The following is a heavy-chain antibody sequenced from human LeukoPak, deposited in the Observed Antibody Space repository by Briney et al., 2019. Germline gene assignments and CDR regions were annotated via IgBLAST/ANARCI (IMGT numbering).Heavy chain of an antibody. V-gene: IGHV3-53*01. CDR1: GFTVSSNY. J-gene: IGHJ4*02. CDR2: IYSGGST. D-gene: IGHD6-19*01. CDR3: ARVAVAGYIDY. Sequence: GGSLRLSCAASGFTVSSNYMSWVRQAPGKGLEGVSVIYSGGSTYYADSVKGRFTISRDNSKNTLYLQMNSLRAEDTAVYYCARVAVAGYIDYWGQGTLVTVSS.